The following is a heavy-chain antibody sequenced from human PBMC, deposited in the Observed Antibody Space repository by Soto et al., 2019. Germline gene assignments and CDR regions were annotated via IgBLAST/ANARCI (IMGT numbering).Heavy chain of an antibody. J-gene: IGHJ1*01. CDR2: IYHSGST. Sequence: SETLSLTCAVSGYSISSGYYWGFIRQPPGKGLEWIGSIYHSGSTYYNPSLKSRVTISVDTSKNQFSLKLSSVTAADTAVYYCAREIGGYCSGGSCYTEYFQHWGQGTLVTVSS. CDR1: GYSISSGYY. CDR3: AREIGGYCSGGSCYTEYFQH. D-gene: IGHD2-15*01. V-gene: IGHV4-38-2*02.